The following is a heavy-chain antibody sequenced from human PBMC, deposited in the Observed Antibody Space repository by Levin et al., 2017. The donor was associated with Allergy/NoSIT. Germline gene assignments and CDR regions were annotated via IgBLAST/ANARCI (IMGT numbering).Heavy chain of an antibody. V-gene: IGHV4-34*01. CDR3: ARGWRPDGYNTLFDY. D-gene: IGHD5-24*01. J-gene: IGHJ4*02. Sequence: SETLSLTCAVYGGSFSGYYWSWIRQPPGKGLEWIGEINHSGSTNYNPSLKSRVTISVDTSKNQFSLKLSSVTAADTAVYYCARGWRPDGYNTLFDYWGQGTLVTVSS. CDR2: INHSGST. CDR1: GGSFSGYY.